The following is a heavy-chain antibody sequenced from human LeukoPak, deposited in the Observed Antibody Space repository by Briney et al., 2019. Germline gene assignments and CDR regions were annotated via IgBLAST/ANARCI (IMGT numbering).Heavy chain of an antibody. J-gene: IGHJ4*02. V-gene: IGHV3-30*02. CDR2: IWYDGNKK. CDR3: AKDWMKYTLDY. CDR1: GFTFSSYG. Sequence: PGGSLRLSCAASGFTFSSYGMHWVRQAPGKGLEWVAVIWYDGNKKYYADSVKGRFTISRDNSKNTLYLQMNSLRAEDTAVYYCAKDWMKYTLDYWGQGSLVTVPS. D-gene: IGHD6-6*01.